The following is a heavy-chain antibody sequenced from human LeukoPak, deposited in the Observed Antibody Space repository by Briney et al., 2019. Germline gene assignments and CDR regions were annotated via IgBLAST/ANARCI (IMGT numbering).Heavy chain of an antibody. CDR3: ARLGYYDSSGYYGFDY. J-gene: IGHJ4*02. CDR2: IYPGDSDT. Sequence: NHGESLKISCKGSGYSFTSYWIGWVRQMPGKGLEWMGIIYPGDSDTRYSPSFQGQVTISADKSISTAYLQWSSLKASDTAMYYCARLGYYDSSGYYGFDYWGQGTLVTVSS. CDR1: GYSFTSYW. V-gene: IGHV5-51*01. D-gene: IGHD3-22*01.